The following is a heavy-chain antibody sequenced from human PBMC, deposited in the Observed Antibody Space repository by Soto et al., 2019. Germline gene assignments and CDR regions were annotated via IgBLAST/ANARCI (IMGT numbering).Heavy chain of an antibody. V-gene: IGHV4-59*01. CDR2: IYYSGST. CDR1: GGSISSYY. Sequence: SETLSLTCTVSGGSISSYYWGWIRQPPGKGLEWIGYIYYSGSTNYNPSLKSRVTISVDTSKNQFSLKLSSVTAADTAVYYCARDLRAGSSSFRANWFDPWGQGTLVTVSS. D-gene: IGHD6-13*01. J-gene: IGHJ5*02. CDR3: ARDLRAGSSSFRANWFDP.